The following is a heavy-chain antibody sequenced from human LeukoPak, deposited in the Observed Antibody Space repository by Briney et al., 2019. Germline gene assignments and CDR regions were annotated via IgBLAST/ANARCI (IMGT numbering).Heavy chain of an antibody. D-gene: IGHD6-13*01. V-gene: IGHV1-69*06. CDR2: IIPIFGTA. J-gene: IGHJ6*03. CDR3: ARVGYSSSWRNYYYYYMDV. CDR1: GGTFSSYA. Sequence: ASVKVSCKASGGTFSSYAISWVRQAPGQGLEWMGGIIPIFGTANYAQKFQGRVTITADKSTSTAYMELSSLRSEDTAVYYCARVGYSSSWRNYYYYYMDVWGKGTTVTVSS.